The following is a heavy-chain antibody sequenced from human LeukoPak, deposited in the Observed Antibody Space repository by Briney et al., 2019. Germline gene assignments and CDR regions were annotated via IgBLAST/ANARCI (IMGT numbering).Heavy chain of an antibody. Sequence: GGSLRLSCAASGFTFSSNAMSWVRQAPGKGLEWVSGISGSGDNTYYADSVKGRFTISRDNSKNTLYLQMNSLRAEDTAVYYCAGYYGSGSYYNPFGYFDYWGQGTLVTVSS. CDR3: AGYYGSGSYYNPFGYFDY. J-gene: IGHJ4*02. CDR1: GFTFSSNA. D-gene: IGHD3-10*01. CDR2: ISGSGDNT. V-gene: IGHV3-23*01.